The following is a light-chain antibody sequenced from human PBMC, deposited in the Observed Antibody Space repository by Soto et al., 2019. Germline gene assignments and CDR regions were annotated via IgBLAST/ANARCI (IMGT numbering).Light chain of an antibody. CDR2: DVN. V-gene: IGLV2-14*03. CDR3: TSWTTSTTMI. J-gene: IGLJ2*01. Sequence: SVLTQPASVSGSPGQSITISCTGTSSDIGAYNFVSWYQQHPGKAPKLMLYDVNIRPSGVSNRFSGSKSGKTASLTISGLQAEDEADYYCTSWTTSTTMIFGGGTKLTVL. CDR1: SSDIGAYNF.